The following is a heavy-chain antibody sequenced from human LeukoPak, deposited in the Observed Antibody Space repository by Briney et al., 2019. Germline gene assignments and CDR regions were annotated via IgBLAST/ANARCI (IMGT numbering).Heavy chain of an antibody. CDR1: GFTFSSYA. Sequence: PGGSLRLSCAASGFTFSSYAMSWVRQAPGKGLEWVSTINGGGVNTHYADSVGGRFTISRDNSKNTLYLQMNSLRAEDTAVYYCARDSGRRGDGDFDYWGQGTLVTVSS. J-gene: IGHJ4*02. CDR3: ARDSGRRGDGDFDY. V-gene: IGHV3-23*01. D-gene: IGHD3-10*01. CDR2: INGGGVNT.